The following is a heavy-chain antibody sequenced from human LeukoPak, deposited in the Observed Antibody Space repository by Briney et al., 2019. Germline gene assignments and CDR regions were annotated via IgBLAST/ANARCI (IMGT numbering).Heavy chain of an antibody. CDR3: ARYYYASAFDY. CDR1: GFTFSSYW. D-gene: IGHD3-10*01. J-gene: IGHJ4*02. V-gene: IGHV3-7*01. CDR2: IRQDGGKK. Sequence: GGSLRLPCTASGFTFSSYWMTWVRQTPEKGLEWVANIRQDGGKKDYVASVKGRFTISRDNAKNSLYLQMNSLRAEDTAVYYCARYYYASAFDYWGQGTLVTVSS.